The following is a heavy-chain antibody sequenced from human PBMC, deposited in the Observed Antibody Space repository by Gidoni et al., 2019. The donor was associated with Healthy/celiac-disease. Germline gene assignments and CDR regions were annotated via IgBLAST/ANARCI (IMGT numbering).Heavy chain of an antibody. CDR2: IYTSGST. D-gene: IGHD5-18*01. CDR1: GGSISSGSYY. J-gene: IGHJ4*02. Sequence: QVQLQESGPGLVKPSQTLSLTCTVPGGSISSGSYYWSWIRQPAGKGLEWIGRIYTSGSTNYNPSLKSRVTISVDTSKNQFSLKLSSVTAADTAVYYCARELIRGYSYGVDYWGQGTLVTVSS. CDR3: ARELIRGYSYGVDY. V-gene: IGHV4-61*02.